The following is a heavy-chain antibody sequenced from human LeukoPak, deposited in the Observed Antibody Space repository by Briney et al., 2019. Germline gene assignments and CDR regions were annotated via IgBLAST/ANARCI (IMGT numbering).Heavy chain of an antibody. J-gene: IGHJ5*02. CDR1: GYTFTSYA. Sequence: GASVKVSCKASGYTFTSYAMNWVRQAPGQGLEWMGWINTNTGNPTYAQGFTGRFVFSLDTSVSTAYLQISSLKAEDTAVYYCARSGSRIAARLEYNWFDPWGQGTLVTVSS. CDR2: INTNTGNP. CDR3: ARSGSRIAARLEYNWFDP. V-gene: IGHV7-4-1*02. D-gene: IGHD6-6*01.